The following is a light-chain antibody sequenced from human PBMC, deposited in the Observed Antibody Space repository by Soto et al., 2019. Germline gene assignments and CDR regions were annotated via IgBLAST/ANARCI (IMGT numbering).Light chain of an antibody. Sequence: EILLSQSPGTLSLSPGDRATRFWRARQSLGSTFLASYQQKSGQRTRLLIYGAYDGATDIPDRFSGSGSGEDFTLSISRLEPEDYAVSFCHQYGTLPLSFGGGTKVQIK. CDR1: QSLGSTF. J-gene: IGKJ4*01. CDR3: HQYGTLPLS. CDR2: GAY. V-gene: IGKV3-20*01.